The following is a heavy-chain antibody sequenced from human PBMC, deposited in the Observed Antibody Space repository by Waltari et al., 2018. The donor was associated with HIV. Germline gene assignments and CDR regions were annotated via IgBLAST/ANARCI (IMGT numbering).Heavy chain of an antibody. CDR1: GEPFDGYY. Sequence: QVQLQQWGAGLLKPSETLSLTCAVYGEPFDGYYWSWIRQPPGKRLEWMGEINHRRNNNYNPALKSRLTMSVDASKNQFSLNLKSVTAADTGVYYCARRALWLRPVYYFDYWGQGALVTVSS. J-gene: IGHJ4*02. D-gene: IGHD5-12*01. V-gene: IGHV4-34*01. CDR3: ARRALWLRPVYYFDY. CDR2: INHRRNN.